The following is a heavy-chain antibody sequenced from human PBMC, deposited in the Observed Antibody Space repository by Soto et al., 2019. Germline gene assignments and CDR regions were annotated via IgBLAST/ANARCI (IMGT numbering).Heavy chain of an antibody. V-gene: IGHV5-51*01. Sequence: GESLKISCKGSGYSFTSYWIGWVRQMPGKGLEWMGIIYPGDSDTRYSSSFQGQVTISADKSISTAYLQWSSLKASDTAMYYCARHKQSSSWSFDYWGQGTLVTVSS. CDR1: GYSFTSYW. J-gene: IGHJ4*02. CDR2: IYPGDSDT. CDR3: ARHKQSSSWSFDY. D-gene: IGHD6-13*01.